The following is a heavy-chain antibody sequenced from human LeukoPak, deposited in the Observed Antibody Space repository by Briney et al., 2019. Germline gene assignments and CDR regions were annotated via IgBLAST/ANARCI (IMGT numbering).Heavy chain of an antibody. CDR3: ARAEGDRITIFESGFDP. V-gene: IGHV1-69*01. J-gene: IGHJ5*02. D-gene: IGHD3-3*01. Sequence: GASVKVSCKASGGTFSSYAISWVRQAPGQGLEWMGGIIPIFGTANYAQKFQGRVTITAGESTSTAYMELSSLRSEDTAVYYCARAEGDRITIFESGFDPWGQGTLVTVSS. CDR1: GGTFSSYA. CDR2: IIPIFGTA.